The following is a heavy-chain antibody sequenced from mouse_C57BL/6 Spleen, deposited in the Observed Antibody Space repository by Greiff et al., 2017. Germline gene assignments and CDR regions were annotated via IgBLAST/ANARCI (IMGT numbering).Heavy chain of an antibody. Sequence: VHLVESGAELARPGASVKLSCKASGYTFTSYGISWVKQRTGQGLEWIGEIYPRSGNTYYNEKFKGKATLTADKSSSTAYMELRSLTSEDSAVYFCARDTTVVAPYYFDYWGQGTTRTVSS. CDR1: GYTFTSYG. J-gene: IGHJ2*01. CDR2: IYPRSGNT. V-gene: IGHV1-81*01. CDR3: ARDTTVVAPYYFDY. D-gene: IGHD1-1*01.